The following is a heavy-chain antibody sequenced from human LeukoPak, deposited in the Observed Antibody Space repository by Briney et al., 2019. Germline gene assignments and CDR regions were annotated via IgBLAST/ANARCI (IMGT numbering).Heavy chain of an antibody. D-gene: IGHD3-22*01. V-gene: IGHV3-23*01. CDR3: AKENWVYKWKYDSSGSGIDS. J-gene: IGHJ4*02. CDR1: GFTFTNYA. CDR2: ISGGGGST. Sequence: PVGALRLSCAASGFTFTNYAMSSVRQAPGKGLEWGSTISGGGGSTYSAESVRGAFTISTDNSKTTRYLQMNRLRVEDKAVYYCAKENWVYKWKYDSSGSGIDSWGQGTRVTVSS.